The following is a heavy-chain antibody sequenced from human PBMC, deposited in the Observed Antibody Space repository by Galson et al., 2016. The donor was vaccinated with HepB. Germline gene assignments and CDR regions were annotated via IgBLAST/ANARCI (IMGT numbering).Heavy chain of an antibody. CDR3: ANHRG. CDR1: GFTFTSHW. D-gene: IGHD1-14*01. J-gene: IGHJ4*02. Sequence: SLRLSCAASGFTFTSHWMHWVRQAPGKGLEWVANINQGGGEKYYVDSVKGRFTISRDNFKNTLYLQMNSLRAEDTAVYYSANHRGWGQGTLVTVSS. CDR2: INQGGGEK. V-gene: IGHV3-7*03.